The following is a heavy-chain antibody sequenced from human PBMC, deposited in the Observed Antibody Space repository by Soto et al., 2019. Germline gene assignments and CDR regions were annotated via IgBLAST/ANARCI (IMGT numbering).Heavy chain of an antibody. D-gene: IGHD3-3*01. CDR2: IKQDGSEK. CDR3: ASPPFWSGPWGY. V-gene: IGHV3-7*03. J-gene: IGHJ4*02. CDR1: GFTFSGYW. Sequence: LRLSCAASGFTFSGYWMSWVRQAPGKGLEWVANIKQDGSEKYYVDSVKGRFTISRDNAKNSLFLQMNSLRAEDTAVYYCASPPFWSGPWGYWGQGTLVTVSS.